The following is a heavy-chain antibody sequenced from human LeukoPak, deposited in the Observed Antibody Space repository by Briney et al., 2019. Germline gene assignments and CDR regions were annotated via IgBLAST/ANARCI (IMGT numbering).Heavy chain of an antibody. Sequence: ASVKVSCKASGYTFTGYYIHWVRQAPGQGLEWMGRINPNSDGTNYARQFQAWVTMTRDTSINTAYMELNRLQSDDTAIYYCAREWSYYDSGHHALDYWGQGTLLTVSS. V-gene: IGHV1-2*04. J-gene: IGHJ4*02. CDR2: INPNSDGT. CDR3: AREWSYYDSGHHALDY. CDR1: GYTFTGYY. D-gene: IGHD3-22*01.